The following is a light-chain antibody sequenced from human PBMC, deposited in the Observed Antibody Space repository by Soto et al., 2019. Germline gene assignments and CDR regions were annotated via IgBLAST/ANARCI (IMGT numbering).Light chain of an antibody. J-gene: IGKJ4*01. V-gene: IGKV1-9*01. CDR3: QQFNSFPLT. CDR1: QGISSY. CDR2: AAS. Sequence: DIQLTQSPSFLSASVGDRVIITCWASQGISSYLAWYQQKPGKAPKLLIYAASTLQSGVPSGFSGSGSGTEFTLTISSLQPEDFATYYCQQFNSFPLTFGGGTKVEIK.